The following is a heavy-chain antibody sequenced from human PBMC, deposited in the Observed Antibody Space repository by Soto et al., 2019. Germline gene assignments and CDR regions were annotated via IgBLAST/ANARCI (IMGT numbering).Heavy chain of an antibody. Sequence: QVQLVESGGGVVQPGRSLRLSCAASGFTFSSYAMHWVRQAPGKGLEWVAVISYDGSNKYYADSVKGRFTISRDNSKNTLYLHMNSLRAEDTAVYYCARGPSSLTRFDYWGQGTLVTVSS. D-gene: IGHD2-2*01. CDR3: ARGPSSLTRFDY. V-gene: IGHV3-30-3*01. CDR1: GFTFSSYA. J-gene: IGHJ4*02. CDR2: ISYDGSNK.